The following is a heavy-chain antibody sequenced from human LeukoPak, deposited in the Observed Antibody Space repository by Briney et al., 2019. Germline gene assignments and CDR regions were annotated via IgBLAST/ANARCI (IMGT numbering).Heavy chain of an antibody. V-gene: IGHV3-23*01. CDR3: AKDYIVATDWYFDL. CDR2: ISGSGGST. D-gene: IGHD5-12*01. Sequence: QSGGSLRLSCAASGFTFSSYAMSWVRQAPGKGLGWVSAISGSGGSTYYADSVKGRFTISRDNSKNTLYLQMNSLRAEDTAVYYCAKDYIVATDWYFDLWGRGTLVTVSS. J-gene: IGHJ2*01. CDR1: GFTFSSYA.